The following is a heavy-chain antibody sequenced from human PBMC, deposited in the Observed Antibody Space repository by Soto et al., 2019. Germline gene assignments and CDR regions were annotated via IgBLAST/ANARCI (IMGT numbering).Heavy chain of an antibody. V-gene: IGHV3-23*01. J-gene: IGHJ4*02. CDR2: ITDTGGDT. CDR3: AKGSTTARPYYFDS. CDR1: GFTFRGYA. D-gene: IGHD1-26*01. Sequence: PXXSLRLSCAASGFTFRGYAMCWVLQAPGKGLEWVSAITDTGGDTFHADSIKGRFTISRDNIKNTLYLQMNSLRGEDTAIYYCAKGSTTARPYYFDSWGQGTLVTVSS.